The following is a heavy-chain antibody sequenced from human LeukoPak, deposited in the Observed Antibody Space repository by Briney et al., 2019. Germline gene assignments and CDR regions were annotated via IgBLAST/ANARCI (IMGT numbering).Heavy chain of an antibody. V-gene: IGHV1-46*01. CDR3: ARGGHGSGGYFDY. D-gene: IGHD6-25*01. J-gene: IGHJ4*02. CDR2: INPSGGST. CDR1: GGTFSSYA. Sequence: GASVKVSCKASGGTFSSYAISWVRQAPGQGLEWMGIINPSGGSTSYAQKFQGRVTMTRDTSTSTVYMELSSLRSEDTAVYYCARGGHGSGGYFDYWGQGTLVTVSS.